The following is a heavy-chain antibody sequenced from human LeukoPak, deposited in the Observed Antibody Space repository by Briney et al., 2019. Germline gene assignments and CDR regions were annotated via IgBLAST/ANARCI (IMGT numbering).Heavy chain of an antibody. CDR3: ARGIRSNDGGAYYPYHFDY. V-gene: IGHV3-48*01. D-gene: IGHD3-22*01. CDR2: ISSSSSTI. Sequence: GGSLRLSCAASGFTFSGYSMNWVRLAPGKGLEWVSYISSSSSTIYYADSVKGRFTISRDNAKNSLYLQMNNLRAEDTAVYYCARGIRSNDGGAYYPYHFDYWGQGTLVTVSS. CDR1: GFTFSGYS. J-gene: IGHJ4*02.